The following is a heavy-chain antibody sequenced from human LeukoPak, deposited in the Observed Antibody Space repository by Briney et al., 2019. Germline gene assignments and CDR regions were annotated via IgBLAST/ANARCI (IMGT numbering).Heavy chain of an antibody. D-gene: IGHD2-8*01. CDR2: IYYSGST. CDR1: GGSISSGDYY. Sequence: PSQTLSLTCTVSGGSISSGDYYWSWIRQPPGKGLGWIGYIYYSGSTYYNPSLKSRVTISVDTSKNQFSLKLTSVTAADTAMYYCARLMTSFRAFDIWGHGTMVTVSS. J-gene: IGHJ3*02. CDR3: ARLMTSFRAFDI. V-gene: IGHV4-30-4*01.